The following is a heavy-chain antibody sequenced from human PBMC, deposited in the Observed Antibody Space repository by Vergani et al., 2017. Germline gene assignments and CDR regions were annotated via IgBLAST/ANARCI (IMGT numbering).Heavy chain of an antibody. D-gene: IGHD2-21*01. J-gene: IGHJ5*02. CDR2: LNPTTGHT. Sequence: VQLVQSGAEVRKPGASVTVSCTASGYIFKNYYIHWLRQAPGQAFEWMGILNPTTGHTTSAQKFMGRVDMTRDPSADTSTRTVQMTLSSLRSEDTAVYYCATSIAYCAGATCRAYYFDHWGQGTRVTVSS. CDR1: GYIFKNYY. CDR3: ATSIAYCAGATCRAYYFDH. V-gene: IGHV1-46*02.